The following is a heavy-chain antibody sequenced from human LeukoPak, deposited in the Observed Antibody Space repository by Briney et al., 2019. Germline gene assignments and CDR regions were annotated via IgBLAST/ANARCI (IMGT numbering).Heavy chain of an antibody. CDR3: ARCSGGSCYLFDY. V-gene: IGHV4-59*08. CDR1: GGSISSYY. CDR2: IYYSGST. J-gene: IGHJ4*02. Sequence: PSETLSLTCTVSGGSISSYYWSWIRQPPGKGLEWIGYIYYSGSTNYNPSLKSRVTISVDTSKNQFSPKLSSVIAADTAVYYCARCSGGSCYLFDYWGQGTLVTVSS. D-gene: IGHD2-15*01.